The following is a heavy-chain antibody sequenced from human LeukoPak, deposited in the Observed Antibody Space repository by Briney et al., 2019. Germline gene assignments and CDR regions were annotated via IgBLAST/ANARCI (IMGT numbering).Heavy chain of an antibody. CDR3: AKFRLSNYDILTGYYYYFDY. J-gene: IGHJ4*02. CDR1: GFSFSSYS. CDR2: IAGSGGYI. V-gene: IGHV3-21*01. Sequence: GGSLRLSCAASGFSFSSYSMIWVRQAPGKGLEWVSSIAGSGGYIYYADSVKGRFTISRDNAKNSLYLQMNSLRAEDTAVYYCAKFRLSNYDILTGYYYYFDYWGQGTLVTVSP. D-gene: IGHD3-9*01.